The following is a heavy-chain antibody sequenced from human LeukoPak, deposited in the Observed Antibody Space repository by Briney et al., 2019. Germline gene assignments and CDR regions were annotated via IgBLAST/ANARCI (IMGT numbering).Heavy chain of an antibody. V-gene: IGHV3-23*01. Sequence: GGSLRLSCAASGFTFSSYAMSWVRQAPGKGLEWVSAISGSGGSTYYADSVKGRFTISRDNSKNTLYLQMNSLRAEDTAVYYCAKGVPGYSSSWYRSDYWGRGTLVTVSS. J-gene: IGHJ4*02. CDR2: ISGSGGST. CDR3: AKGVPGYSSSWYRSDY. D-gene: IGHD6-13*01. CDR1: GFTFSSYA.